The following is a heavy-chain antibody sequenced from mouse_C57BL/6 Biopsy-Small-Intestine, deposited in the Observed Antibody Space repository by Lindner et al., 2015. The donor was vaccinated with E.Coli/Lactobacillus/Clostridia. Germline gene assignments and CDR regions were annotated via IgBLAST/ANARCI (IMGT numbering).Heavy chain of an antibody. J-gene: IGHJ4*01. CDR3: AGAWGSITLEY. CDR1: GGTFSSYT. V-gene: IGHV1-74*01. D-gene: IGHD2-10*02. Sequence: SVKVSCKASGGTFSSYTIDWVRQAPGQGLEWMGRIIPILGITSYAQKFQGRVTVTADKSASTVYMEVSSLKSEDTAIYYCAGAWGSITLEYWGQGTLVTVSS. CDR2: IIPILGIT.